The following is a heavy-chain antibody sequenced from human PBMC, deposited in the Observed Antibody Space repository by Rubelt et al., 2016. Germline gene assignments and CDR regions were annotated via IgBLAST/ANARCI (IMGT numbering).Heavy chain of an antibody. J-gene: IGHJ4*02. D-gene: IGHD1-26*01. CDR2: ISSDGSIR. Sequence: KFGGGVVQPGRSLRLSCAASGFTFSSYVMHWVRQAPGKGLEWVAVISSDGSIRYYGDSVKGRFTISRDNSKNTLYLQMNSLRGDDTALYYCATDPVGATVRHFDYWGQGTLVTVSS. CDR1: GFTFSSYV. V-gene: IGHV3-30*04. CDR3: ATDPVGATVRHFDY.